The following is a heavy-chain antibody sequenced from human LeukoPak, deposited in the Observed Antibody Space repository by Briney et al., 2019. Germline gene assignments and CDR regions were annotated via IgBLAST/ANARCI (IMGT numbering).Heavy chain of an antibody. J-gene: IGHJ4*02. D-gene: IGHD6-19*01. CDR3: AKDLSLAVAGTEDDY. Sequence: PGGSLRLSCAASGFTFSSYAMSWVRHAPGKGLEWVSAISGSGGSTYYADSVKGRFTISRDNSKNTLYLQMNSLRAEDTAVYYCAKDLSLAVAGTEDDYWGQGTLVTVSS. CDR1: GFTFSSYA. CDR2: ISGSGGST. V-gene: IGHV3-23*01.